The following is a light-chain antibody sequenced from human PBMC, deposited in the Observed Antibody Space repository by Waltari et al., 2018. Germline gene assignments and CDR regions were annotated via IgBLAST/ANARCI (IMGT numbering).Light chain of an antibody. CDR2: RVS. V-gene: IGKV2-30*01. J-gene: IGKJ2*01. Sequence: DVVVTQSPLSLPVTLGQPASISCRSSQSLDYSHGDNYLSWFQQRPGQSPRRLIYRVSNRDSGVPDRFSGSGSGTDFTLEISRVEAEDVGIYYCMQATHWPPRYTFGQGTKLDIK. CDR3: MQATHWPPRYT. CDR1: QSLDYSHGDNY.